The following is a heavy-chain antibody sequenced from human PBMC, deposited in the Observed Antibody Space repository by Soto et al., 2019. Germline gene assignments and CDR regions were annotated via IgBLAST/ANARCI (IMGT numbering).Heavy chain of an antibody. CDR2: IYSGGAT. J-gene: IGHJ5*02. D-gene: IGHD3-10*01. CDR3: AKVGPYASGSYMFRYNWFGP. CDR1: GFTFSSYA. Sequence: VGSLRLSCAASGFTFSSYAMTWVRQAPGKGLEWVSVIYSGGATHHAVSVKGRLIISRDKSKNTVDLQMNSLRAEDTAVYYCAKVGPYASGSYMFRYNWFGPWGPGTLVTGSS. V-gene: IGHV3-23*03.